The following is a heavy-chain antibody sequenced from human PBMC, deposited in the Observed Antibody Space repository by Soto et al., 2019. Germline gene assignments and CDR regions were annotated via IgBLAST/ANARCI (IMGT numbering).Heavy chain of an antibody. Sequence: PGGSLRLSCTASRVIFSNYAMHWVRQAPGKGLEWVAVTSYDERIKYHADSVKGRFTISRDNSKNTLYLQMNSLRPEDTALYYCATDEGGGYFYGVNYWGQGTL. CDR2: TSYDERIK. CDR1: RVIFSNYA. D-gene: IGHD3-22*01. J-gene: IGHJ4*02. CDR3: ATDEGGGYFYGVNY. V-gene: IGHV3-30*04.